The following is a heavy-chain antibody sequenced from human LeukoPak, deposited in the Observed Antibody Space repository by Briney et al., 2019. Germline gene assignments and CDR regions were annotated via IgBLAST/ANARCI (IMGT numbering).Heavy chain of an antibody. J-gene: IGHJ4*02. CDR2: ISSDGSMI. CDR3: ARGGERAFDY. D-gene: IGHD5-24*01. CDR1: GFTFSSYE. V-gene: IGHV3-48*03. Sequence: PGGSLRLSCAASGFTFSSYEMNWVRQAPGKGLEWISCISSDGSMIGYADSVKGRFTISRDNTKNSVYLQMNSLRAEDTAVYYCARGGERAFDYWGQGTLVTVSS.